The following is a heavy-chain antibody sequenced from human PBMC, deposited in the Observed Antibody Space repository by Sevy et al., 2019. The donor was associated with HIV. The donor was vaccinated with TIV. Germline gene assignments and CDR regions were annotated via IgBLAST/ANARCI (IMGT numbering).Heavy chain of an antibody. CDR3: AKRGIAAAGSYYYGMDV. J-gene: IGHJ6*02. D-gene: IGHD6-13*01. V-gene: IGHV1-24*01. CDR2: FDPEDGET. CDR1: GYTLTQLS. Sequence: ASVKVSCKVSGYTLTQLSMHWVRQAPGKGLEWMGTFDPEDGETIYAQKFQGRVTMTEDTSTDTAYMELSSLRSEDTAVYYCAKRGIAAAGSYYYGMDVWGQGTTVTVSS.